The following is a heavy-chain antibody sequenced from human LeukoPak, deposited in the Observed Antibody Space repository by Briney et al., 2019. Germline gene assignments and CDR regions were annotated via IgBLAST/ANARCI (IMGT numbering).Heavy chain of an antibody. CDR1: GYTFTSYY. J-gene: IGHJ4*02. V-gene: IGHV1-46*01. CDR3: ARPRRRAYYFDY. CDR2: INPSGGST. Sequence: ASVKVSCKASGYTFTSYYMHWVRQAPGQGLEWMGIINPSGGSTSYAQKFQGRVTMTRDMSTSTVYMELSSLRSEDTAVYYCARPRRRAYYFDYWGQGTLVTVSS.